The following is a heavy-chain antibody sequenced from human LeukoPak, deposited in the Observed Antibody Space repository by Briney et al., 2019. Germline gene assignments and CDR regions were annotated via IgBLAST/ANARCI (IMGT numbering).Heavy chain of an antibody. Sequence: PGGSLRLSCAASGFTFSSYGTHWVRQAPGKGLEGVAVLWSDGSNKYYADPVKGRFTISRDNSKNTLYLQMNSLGAEDTAVYYCARERGEDCSSTSCYLDAFDIWGQGTMVIVSS. V-gene: IGHV3-33*01. J-gene: IGHJ3*02. CDR1: GFTFSSYG. D-gene: IGHD2-2*01. CDR3: ARERGEDCSSTSCYLDAFDI. CDR2: LWSDGSNK.